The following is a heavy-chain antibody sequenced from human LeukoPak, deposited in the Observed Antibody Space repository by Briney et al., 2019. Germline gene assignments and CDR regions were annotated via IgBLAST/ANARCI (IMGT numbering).Heavy chain of an antibody. CDR2: ISAYNGNT. D-gene: IGHD3-22*01. Sequence: ASVKVSCKVSGYTFTSYGISWVRQAPGQGLEWMGWISAYNGNTNYAQKLQGRVTMTTDTSTSTAYMELRSLRSDDTAVYYCARVPTYYYDSSGYFDFDYWGQGTLVTVSS. V-gene: IGHV1-18*01. CDR1: GYTFTSYG. J-gene: IGHJ4*02. CDR3: ARVPTYYYDSSGYFDFDY.